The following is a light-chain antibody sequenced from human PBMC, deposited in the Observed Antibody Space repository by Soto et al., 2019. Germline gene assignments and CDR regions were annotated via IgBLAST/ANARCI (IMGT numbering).Light chain of an antibody. CDR3: QNYKSAPRT. CDR1: QGISNS. CDR2: AAS. V-gene: IGKV1-27*01. Sequence: DIQMTQSPSSLSASIGDRVTISCRASQGISNSLAWYQQKAGEVPKLLIYAASTSHSGVPSRFRGSRSGTDFTLAISSLQPDDVAIHYCQNYKSAPRTYGQGTKVEVK. J-gene: IGKJ1*01.